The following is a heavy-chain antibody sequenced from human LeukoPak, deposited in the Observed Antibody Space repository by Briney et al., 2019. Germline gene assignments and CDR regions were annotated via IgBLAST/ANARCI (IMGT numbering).Heavy chain of an antibody. CDR2: IYYSGST. Sequence: SETLSLTCTVSGGSISSGDYYCSWIRQHPGKGLEWIGNIYYSGSTYYNPSLKSRVTISIDTSRNQFSLKLTSVTAADTAVYYCARASYSSSWFDPWGQGTLVTVSS. CDR1: GGSISSGDYY. D-gene: IGHD6-13*01. CDR3: ARASYSSSWFDP. V-gene: IGHV4-31*03. J-gene: IGHJ5*02.